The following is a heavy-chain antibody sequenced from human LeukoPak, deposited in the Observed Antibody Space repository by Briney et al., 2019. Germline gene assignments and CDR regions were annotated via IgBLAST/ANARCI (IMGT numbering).Heavy chain of an antibody. V-gene: IGHV1-2*02. J-gene: IGHJ4*02. D-gene: IGHD2-21*01. CDR3: ARAVVVIGYDY. Sequence: GASVKVSSKASGYTFTGYYMHWVRQAPGQGLEWMGWIIPNSGGTNYAQKFQGRVTMTRDTSISTAYMELSRLRSDDTAVYYCARAVVVIGYDYWGQGTLVTVSS. CDR1: GYTFTGYY. CDR2: IIPNSGGT.